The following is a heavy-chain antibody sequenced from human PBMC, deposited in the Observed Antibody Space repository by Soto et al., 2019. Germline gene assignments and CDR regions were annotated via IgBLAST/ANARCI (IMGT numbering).Heavy chain of an antibody. J-gene: IGHJ6*04. Sequence: GESLKTSCKGSGYSFISYWHRRVRQMPGKGLEWMGMIYPGESDTRYSQSFQGQVTISDDTSISTASLQWSSLKTSDTAMYYCARRSYYYYRMEVWCKGTTVTDSS. CDR3: ARRSYYYYRMEV. CDR2: IYPGESDT. V-gene: IGHV5-51*01. CDR1: GYSFISYW.